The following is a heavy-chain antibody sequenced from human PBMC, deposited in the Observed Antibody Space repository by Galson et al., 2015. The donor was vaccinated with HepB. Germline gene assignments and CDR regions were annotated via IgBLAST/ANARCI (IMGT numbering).Heavy chain of an antibody. Sequence: SLRLSCAASGSTFDDYTMHWVRQAPGKGLEWVSLINWDGDSTFYADSVKGRFTISRDNSKNSLYLQMNSLRTEDSALYYCTKDTSSGWSGGYFDYWGQGTLVTVSS. CDR2: INWDGDST. CDR3: TKDTSSGWSGGYFDY. V-gene: IGHV3-43*01. J-gene: IGHJ4*02. CDR1: GSTFDDYT. D-gene: IGHD6-19*01.